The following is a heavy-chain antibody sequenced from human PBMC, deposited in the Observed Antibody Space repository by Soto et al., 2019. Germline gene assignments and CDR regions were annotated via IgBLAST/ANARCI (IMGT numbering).Heavy chain of an antibody. CDR2: ISAYNGNT. CDR1: GGPFSSYA. D-gene: IGHD3-10*01. J-gene: IGHJ3*02. V-gene: IGHV1-18*01. CDR3: ARDTTMVRGKLRAFDI. Sequence: XSVKVSCKASGGPFSSYAIIWVRQAPGQGLEWMGWISAYNGNTNYAQKLQGRVTMTTDTSTSTAYMELRSLRSDDTAVYYCARDTTMVRGKLRAFDIWGQGTMVTVSS.